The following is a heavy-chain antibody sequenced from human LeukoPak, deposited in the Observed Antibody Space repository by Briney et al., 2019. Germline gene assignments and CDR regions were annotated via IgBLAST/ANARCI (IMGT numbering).Heavy chain of an antibody. CDR2: ISSSSSTI. Sequence: GGSLRLSCAASGFTFSSYSMNWVRQAPGKGLEWVSYISSSSSTIYYADSVKGRFTISRDNAKNSLYLQMNSLRAEDTAVYYCARGSGYALDAFDIWGQGTMVTVSS. CDR3: ARGSGYALDAFDI. J-gene: IGHJ3*02. V-gene: IGHV3-48*01. CDR1: GFTFSSYS. D-gene: IGHD3-3*01.